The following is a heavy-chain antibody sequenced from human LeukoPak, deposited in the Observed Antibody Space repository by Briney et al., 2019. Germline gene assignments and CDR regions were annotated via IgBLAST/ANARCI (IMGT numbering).Heavy chain of an antibody. D-gene: IGHD6-6*01. V-gene: IGHV1-46*01. Sequence: GASVKVFCKASGYTFTSYYMHWVRQAPGQGLEWMGIINPSGGSTSYAQKFQGRVTMTRDTSTSTVYMELSSLRSEDTAVYYCARGWKIAARSYYYYYMDVWGKGTTVTVSS. J-gene: IGHJ6*03. CDR3: ARGWKIAARSYYYYYMDV. CDR2: INPSGGST. CDR1: GYTFTSYY.